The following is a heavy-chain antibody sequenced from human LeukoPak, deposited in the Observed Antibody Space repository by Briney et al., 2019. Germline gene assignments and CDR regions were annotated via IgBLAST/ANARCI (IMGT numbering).Heavy chain of an antibody. CDR1: GFTFNGYS. CDR3: GRVIAGAIDY. Sequence: GGSLRLSCAASGFTFNGYSMTWVRQAPGKGLEWVANINLDGSESFYVDFVKGRFTISRDNADNSMYLQMNSLRAEDTAVYYCGRVIAGAIDYWGQGTLVTVSS. J-gene: IGHJ4*02. D-gene: IGHD6-13*01. V-gene: IGHV3-7*01. CDR2: INLDGSES.